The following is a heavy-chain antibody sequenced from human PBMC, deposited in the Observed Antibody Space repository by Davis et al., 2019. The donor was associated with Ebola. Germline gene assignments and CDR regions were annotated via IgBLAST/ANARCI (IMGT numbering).Heavy chain of an antibody. CDR2: MNPNSGNT. CDR3: ARGEIVVVPSGGFDI. J-gene: IGHJ3*02. V-gene: IGHV1-8*02. D-gene: IGHD2-15*01. CDR1: GYTFTSYA. Sequence: AASVKVSCKTSGYTFTSYAMNWVRQATGQGLEWMGWMNPNSGNTGYAQKFQGRVTMTRNTSISTAYMELRSLRSDDTAVYYCARGEIVVVPSGGFDIWGQGTMVTVSS.